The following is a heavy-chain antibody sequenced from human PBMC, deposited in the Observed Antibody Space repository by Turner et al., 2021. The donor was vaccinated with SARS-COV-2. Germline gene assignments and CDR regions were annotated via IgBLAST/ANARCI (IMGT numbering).Heavy chain of an antibody. CDR1: GGSISSSSYY. D-gene: IGHD3-16*01. CDR3: ARLGGSRDYGDY. V-gene: IGHV4-39*01. J-gene: IGHJ4*02. Sequence: QLQLQESGPGLVKPSETLSLTCTVSGGSISSSSYYWGWIRQPPGKGLEWIGTIYYSGRTYYNPSLKSRVTISVDTSKNQFSLKLSSVTAADTAVYYCARLGGSRDYGDYWGQGTLVTVSS. CDR2: IYYSGRT.